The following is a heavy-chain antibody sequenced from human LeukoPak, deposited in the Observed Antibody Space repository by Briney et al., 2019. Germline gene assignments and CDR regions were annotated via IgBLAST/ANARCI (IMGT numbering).Heavy chain of an antibody. D-gene: IGHD2-15*01. CDR2: IYNSGST. J-gene: IGHJ4*02. CDR3: ARGVITLGYYFDY. CDR1: DGSVSSGGYY. V-gene: IGHV4-61*08. Sequence: SETLSLTCTVSDGSVSSGGYYWSWVRQPPGNGLEWLGYIYNSGSTNYNPSLKSRVTMSVDTSKNQFSLKLSSVTAADTAVYYCARGVITLGYYFDYWGQGTLVTVSS.